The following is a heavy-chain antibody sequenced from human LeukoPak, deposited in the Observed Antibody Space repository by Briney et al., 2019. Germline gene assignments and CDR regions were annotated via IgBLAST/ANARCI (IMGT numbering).Heavy chain of an antibody. V-gene: IGHV4-4*07. D-gene: IGHD3-3*01. CDR3: ARLVTIFGVFDP. CDR1: GGSISNYF. J-gene: IGHJ5*02. CDR2: IYTSGST. Sequence: SETLSLTCTVSGGSISNYFWNWIRQPAGRGLEWIGRIYTSGSTNYNPSLKSRVTISVDTSKNQFSLKLSSVTAADTAVYYCARLVTIFGVFDPWGQGTLVTVSS.